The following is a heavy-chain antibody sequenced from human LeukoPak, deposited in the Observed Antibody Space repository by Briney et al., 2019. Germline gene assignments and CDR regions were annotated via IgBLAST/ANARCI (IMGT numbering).Heavy chain of an antibody. CDR2: INHSGST. Sequence: SETLSLTCAVYGGSFSGYYWSWIRQPPGKGLEWIGEINHSGSTNYNPSLKSRVTISVDTSKNQFSLKLSSVTAADTAVYYRAQYSGYDENWFDPWGQGTLVTVSS. V-gene: IGHV4-34*01. J-gene: IGHJ5*02. CDR3: AQYSGYDENWFDP. D-gene: IGHD5-12*01. CDR1: GGSFSGYY.